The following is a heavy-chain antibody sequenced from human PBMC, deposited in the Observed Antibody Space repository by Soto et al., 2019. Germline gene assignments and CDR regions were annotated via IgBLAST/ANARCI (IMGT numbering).Heavy chain of an antibody. CDR2: ISYDGSNK. D-gene: IGHD2-2*01. J-gene: IGHJ6*03. V-gene: IGHV3-30*04. CDR3: ARDGVFGYCSSTSCQINYYYYYMDV. CDR1: GFTFSSYA. Sequence: GGSLRLSCAASGFTFSSYAMHWVRQAPGKGLEWVAVISYDGSNKYYADSVKGRFTISRDNSKNTLYLQMNSLRAEDTAVYYCARDGVFGYCSSTSCQINYYYYYMDVWGKGTTVTVSS.